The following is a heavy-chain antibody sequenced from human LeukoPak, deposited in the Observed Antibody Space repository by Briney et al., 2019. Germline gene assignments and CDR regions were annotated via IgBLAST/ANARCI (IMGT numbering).Heavy chain of an antibody. D-gene: IGHD2-2*01. V-gene: IGHV4-59*01. Sequence: SETLSLTCTVSGDSISSYYWSWIRQPPGKGLEWIGYIYYSGSTNYNPSLKSRVTISVDTSKNQFSLKLSSVTAADTAVYYCARSVVPAVTNWYFDLWARGTLVTVSS. J-gene: IGHJ2*01. CDR1: GDSISSYY. CDR2: IYYSGST. CDR3: ARSVVPAVTNWYFDL.